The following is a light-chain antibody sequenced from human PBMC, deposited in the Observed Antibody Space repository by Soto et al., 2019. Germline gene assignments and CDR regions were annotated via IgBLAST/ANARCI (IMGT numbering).Light chain of an antibody. J-gene: IGKJ1*01. CDR2: GAS. CDR3: QQYGSSPRT. Sequence: EIVLTQSPGTLSLSPGERATLSYRASQSVSSSYLAWYQQKPGQAPRLLIYGASSRATGIPDRFSGSGSGTDFTLTISRLEPEDFAVYYRQQYGSSPRTFGQGTKVDIK. CDR1: QSVSSSY. V-gene: IGKV3-20*01.